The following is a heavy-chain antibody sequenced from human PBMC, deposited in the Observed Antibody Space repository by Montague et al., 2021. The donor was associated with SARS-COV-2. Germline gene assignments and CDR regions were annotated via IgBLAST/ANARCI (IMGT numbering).Heavy chain of an antibody. CDR1: GGSISSGGYY. D-gene: IGHD2-2*01. CDR3: ARARVVVPTNRNWFDP. V-gene: IGHV4-31*03. Sequence: TLSLTCTVSGGSISSGGYYWSWIRQHPGKGLEWIGYIDYSGSTYYNRSLKSRLTISVDTSKNRFPLKLSSVTAADTAMYYCARARVVVPTNRNWFDPWGQGTLVTVSS. CDR2: IDYSGST. J-gene: IGHJ5*02.